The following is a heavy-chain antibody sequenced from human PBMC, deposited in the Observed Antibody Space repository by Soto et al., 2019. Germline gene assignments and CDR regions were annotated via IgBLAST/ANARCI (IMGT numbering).Heavy chain of an antibody. Sequence: GGSLRLSCAASGLPVSAFGLHWVRQAPGKGLEWVAVISSHEKIKYYADSVRGRFTISRDNSQNTMYLQMNSLTAEDTAIYYCAKDGAFSFGRYFYYGVDVWGQGTTVT. CDR1: GLPVSAFG. CDR2: ISSHEKIK. CDR3: AKDGAFSFGRYFYYGVDV. D-gene: IGHD3-9*01. V-gene: IGHV3-30*18. J-gene: IGHJ6*02.